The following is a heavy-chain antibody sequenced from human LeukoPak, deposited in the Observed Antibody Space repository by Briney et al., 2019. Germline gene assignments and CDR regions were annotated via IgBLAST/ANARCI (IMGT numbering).Heavy chain of an antibody. J-gene: IGHJ4*02. D-gene: IGHD1-26*01. V-gene: IGHV1-46*01. CDR2: INPSGGST. CDR1: GYTFTSYY. Sequence: ASVKVSCKASGYTFTSYYMHWVRQAPGQGLEWMGIINPSGGSTSYAQKFQGRVTMTRDTSTGTVYMELSSLRSEDTAVHYCARDTIRIVGAIVYWGQGTLVTVSS. CDR3: ARDTIRIVGAIVY.